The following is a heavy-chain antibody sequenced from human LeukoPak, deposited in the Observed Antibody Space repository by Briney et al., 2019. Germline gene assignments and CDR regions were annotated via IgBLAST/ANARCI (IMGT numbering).Heavy chain of an antibody. CDR2: ISSDGSTT. CDR3: ATQGQVFVGANPY. Sequence: HPGGSPRLSCAASGFTFRTYWMHWVRQAPGKGLVWVSRISSDGSTTTYADSVKGRFTISRDNAKNTLYLQMNSLRAEDTAVYYCATQGQVFVGANPYWGQGTLVTVSS. V-gene: IGHV3-74*01. J-gene: IGHJ4*02. D-gene: IGHD1-26*01. CDR1: GFTFRTYW.